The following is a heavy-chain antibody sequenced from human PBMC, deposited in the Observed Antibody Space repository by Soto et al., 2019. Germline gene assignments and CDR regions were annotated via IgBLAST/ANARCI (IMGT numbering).Heavy chain of an antibody. CDR3: ARTYGDNWFDP. CDR1: GFTFSSYS. Sequence: GGSLRLSCAASGFTFSSYSMNWVRQAPGKGLEWVSSISSSSSYIYYADSVKGRFTISSDNSKNTLYLQMNSLRAEDTAVYYCARTYGDNWFDPWGQGTLVTVSS. V-gene: IGHV3-21*01. CDR2: ISSSSSYI. D-gene: IGHD4-17*01. J-gene: IGHJ5*02.